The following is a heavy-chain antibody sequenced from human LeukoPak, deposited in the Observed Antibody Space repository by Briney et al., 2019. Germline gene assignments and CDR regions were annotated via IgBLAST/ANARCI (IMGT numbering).Heavy chain of an antibody. J-gene: IGHJ5*02. CDR2: IYYSGST. D-gene: IGHD2/OR15-2a*01. CDR3: ASRLLHNWFDP. V-gene: IGHV4-30-4*01. CDR1: GGSISSGDYY. Sequence: PSETLSLTCTVSGGSISSGDYYWSWIRQPPGKGLEWIGYIYYSGSTYYNPSLKSRVPISVDTSKNQFSLKLSSVTAADTAVYYCASRLLHNWFDPWGQGTLVTVSS.